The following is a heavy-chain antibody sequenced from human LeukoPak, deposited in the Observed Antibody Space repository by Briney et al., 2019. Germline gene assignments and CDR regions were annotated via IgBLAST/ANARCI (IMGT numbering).Heavy chain of an antibody. V-gene: IGHV3-23*01. CDR1: GFTFSSYA. CDR2: ISGSGGST. J-gene: IGHJ4*02. Sequence: HPGGSLRLSCAASGFTFSSYAMSWVRQAPGKGLEWVSAISGSGGSTYYADSVKGRFTISRDNSKNTLYLQMNSLRAEDTAVYYCARSYSYVSSGHFDYWGQGALVTVSS. D-gene: IGHD3-22*01. CDR3: ARSYSYVSSGHFDY.